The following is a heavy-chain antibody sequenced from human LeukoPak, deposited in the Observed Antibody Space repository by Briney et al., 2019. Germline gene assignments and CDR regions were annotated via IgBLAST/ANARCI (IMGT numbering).Heavy chain of an antibody. Sequence: GASVKVSCKASGYTFTSYDINWVRQATGQGLEWMGWMNPNSGNTGYAQRFQGRVTMTRNTSISTAYMELSSLRSEDTAVYYCARKSGSYFGNKREFDYWGQGTLVTVSS. CDR1: GYTFTSYD. CDR2: MNPNSGNT. D-gene: IGHD1-26*01. CDR3: ARKSGSYFGNKREFDY. J-gene: IGHJ4*02. V-gene: IGHV1-8*01.